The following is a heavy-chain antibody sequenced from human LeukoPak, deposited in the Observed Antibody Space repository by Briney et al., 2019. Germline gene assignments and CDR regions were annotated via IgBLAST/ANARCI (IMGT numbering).Heavy chain of an antibody. V-gene: IGHV4-59*01. Sequence: SETLSLTCTASGGTISSYSWSWIRQPPGKGLEWIGYMSYSGSTNYNPSLKTRVTMSINTSKNQFSLRLSSVTAADTAVYYCARGSDFGDYWGQGTLVTVSS. D-gene: IGHD4-17*01. CDR1: GGTISSYS. J-gene: IGHJ4*02. CDR3: ARGSDFGDY. CDR2: MSYSGST.